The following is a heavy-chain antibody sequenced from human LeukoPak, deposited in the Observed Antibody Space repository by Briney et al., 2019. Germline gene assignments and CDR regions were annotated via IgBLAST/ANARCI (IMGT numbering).Heavy chain of an antibody. CDR3: ARSLVVVVPAADAYYYYYYMDV. D-gene: IGHD2-2*01. Sequence: SETLSLTCTVSGGSLSSGSYYWSWIRQPAGKGLEWIGRIYTSGSTNYNPSLKSRVTISVDTSKNQFSLKLSSVTAADTAVYYCARSLVVVVPAADAYYYYYYMDVWGKGTTVTVSS. V-gene: IGHV4-61*02. CDR1: GGSLSSGSYY. J-gene: IGHJ6*03. CDR2: IYTSGST.